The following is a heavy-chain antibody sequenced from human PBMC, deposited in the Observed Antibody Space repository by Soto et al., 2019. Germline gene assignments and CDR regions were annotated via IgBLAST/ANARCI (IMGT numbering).Heavy chain of an antibody. CDR3: ARDGQQLDYYYYSMDV. CDR1: GGTFSSYA. Sequence: QVQLVQSRAEVKKPGSSVKVSCKASGGTFSSYAISWVRQAPGQGLEWMGGIIPIFGTANYAQKFQGRVTITADKSTSTAYMELSSLRSVDTAVYYCARDGQQLDYYYYSMDVWGQGTTVTVSS. J-gene: IGHJ6*02. V-gene: IGHV1-69*06. D-gene: IGHD6-13*01. CDR2: IIPIFGTA.